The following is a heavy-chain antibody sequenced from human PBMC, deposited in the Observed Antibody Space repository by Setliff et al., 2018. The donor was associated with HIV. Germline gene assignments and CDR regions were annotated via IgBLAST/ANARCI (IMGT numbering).Heavy chain of an antibody. Sequence: PSETLSLTCTVSNGSISSGTFYWNRIRQPAGKGLEWIGRINTSGSTNYNPSLKSRVTISVDKSQNQFSLKLSSVTAADTAVYYCARDFKRYNSPCRFDPWGQGTLVTVSS. CDR1: NGSISSGTFY. J-gene: IGHJ5*02. CDR3: ARDFKRYNSPCRFDP. D-gene: IGHD6-13*01. V-gene: IGHV4-61*02. CDR2: INTSGST.